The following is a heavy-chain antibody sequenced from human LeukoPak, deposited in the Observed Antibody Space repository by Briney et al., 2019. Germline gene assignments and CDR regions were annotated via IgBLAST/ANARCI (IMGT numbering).Heavy chain of an antibody. D-gene: IGHD3-16*01. CDR3: AKLGGHPLHNYYVGV. V-gene: IGHV3-23*01. J-gene: IGHJ6*03. Sequence: GGTLRLSCAASGFTFSSYAMSWVRQAPGKGLEWVSGILDSGYSTYYANSVKGRFTISRDNSNNTLYLQMNSLRAEDTAVYYCAKLGGHPLHNYYVGVWGKGTTVAVSS. CDR2: ILDSGYST. CDR1: GFTFSSYA.